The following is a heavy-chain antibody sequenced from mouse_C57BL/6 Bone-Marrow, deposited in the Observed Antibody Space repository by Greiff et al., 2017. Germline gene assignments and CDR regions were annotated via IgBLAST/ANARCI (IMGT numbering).Heavy chain of an antibody. J-gene: IGHJ2*01. V-gene: IGHV5-17*01. CDR2: ISSGSSTI. CDR3: ARRNLRR. Sequence: EVKLVESGGCLVKPGGSLKLSCAASGFTFSDYGMHWVRQAPEKGLEWVAYISSGSSTIYYADTVKGRFTISRDNAKNNLFMQMTSLRSEDTAMYYCARRNLRRWGQGTTLTVSS. D-gene: IGHD1-2*01. CDR1: GFTFSDYG.